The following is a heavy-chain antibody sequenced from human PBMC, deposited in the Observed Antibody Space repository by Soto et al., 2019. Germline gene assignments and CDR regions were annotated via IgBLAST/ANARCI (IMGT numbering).Heavy chain of an antibody. CDR3: ARGRGYSYGPYYFDY. V-gene: IGHV4-31*03. Sequence: SETLSLTCTVSGGSISSEGYYWSWFRQLPGKGLEWIGDIYYSGTTYHNPSLRSRLTISGDASKNQFSLKLSSVTDADMALYYCARGRGYSYGPYYFDYWGQGTQVTVSS. CDR2: IYYSGTT. D-gene: IGHD5-18*01. CDR1: GGSISSEGYY. J-gene: IGHJ4*02.